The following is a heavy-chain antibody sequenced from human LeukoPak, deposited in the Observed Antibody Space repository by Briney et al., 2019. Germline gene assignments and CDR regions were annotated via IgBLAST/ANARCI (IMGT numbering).Heavy chain of an antibody. V-gene: IGHV3-23*01. CDR3: ARASKRSVWGSYRPSYFDY. CDR1: GFTFSSYA. J-gene: IGHJ4*02. Sequence: GGSLRLSCAASGFTFSSYAMSWVRQAPGKGLEWVSAISGSGGSTYYADSVKGRFTISRDNSKNTLYLQMNSLRAEDTAVYYCARASKRSVWGSYRPSYFDYWGQGTLVTVSS. D-gene: IGHD3-16*02. CDR2: ISGSGGST.